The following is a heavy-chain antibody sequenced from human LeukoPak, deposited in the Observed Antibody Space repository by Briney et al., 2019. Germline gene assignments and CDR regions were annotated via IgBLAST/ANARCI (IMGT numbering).Heavy chain of an antibody. CDR1: GFTFSSYA. V-gene: IGHV3-23*01. CDR2: ISGSGGST. CDR3: ARINYYGSGTSDY. J-gene: IGHJ4*02. D-gene: IGHD3-10*01. Sequence: GGSLRLSCAASGFTFSSYAMSWVRQAPGKGLEWVSAISGSGGSTYYADSMKGRFTISRDNSKNTLYLQMNSLRAEDTALYYCARINYYGSGTSDYWGQGTLVTVSS.